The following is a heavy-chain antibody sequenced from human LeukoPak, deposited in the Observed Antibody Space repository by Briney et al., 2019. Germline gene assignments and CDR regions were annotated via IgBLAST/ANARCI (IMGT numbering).Heavy chain of an antibody. V-gene: IGHV3-48*01. CDR3: ARYLGGWSFDY. CDR2: ISRTSHTI. Sequence: GGSLRLSWAASGFTFSNYDMIWVRQAPGKGLEWVSYISRTSHTIYYADSVKGRFTISRDNAKNSLYLQMNSLRVEDTAVYSCARYLGGWSFDYWGQGTLVTVSS. D-gene: IGHD6-19*01. J-gene: IGHJ4*02. CDR1: GFTFSNYD.